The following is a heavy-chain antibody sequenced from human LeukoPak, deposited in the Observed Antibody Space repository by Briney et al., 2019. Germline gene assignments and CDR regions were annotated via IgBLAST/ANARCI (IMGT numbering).Heavy chain of an antibody. J-gene: IGHJ5*02. CDR3: ARDRRTMVRGVITYNWFDP. Sequence: SETLSLTCTVSDTSISTYYWSWIRQPAGKGLEWIGHIYTTGTTNYDPSLKSRVTMSIDTSKNQFSLNLRSVTAADTAVYYCARDRRTMVRGVITYNWFDPWGQGTLVTVSS. D-gene: IGHD3-10*01. CDR1: DTSISTYY. V-gene: IGHV4-4*07. CDR2: IYTTGTT.